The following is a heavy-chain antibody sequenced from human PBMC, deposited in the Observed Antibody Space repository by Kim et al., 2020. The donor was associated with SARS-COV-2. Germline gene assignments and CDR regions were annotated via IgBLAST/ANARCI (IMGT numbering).Heavy chain of an antibody. D-gene: IGHD4-17*01. CDR2: IYYSGST. CDR1: GGSISSYY. J-gene: IGHJ6*02. Sequence: SETLSLTCTVSGGSISSYYWSWIRQPPGKGLEWIGYIYYSGSTNYNPSLKSRVTISVDTSKNQFSLKLSSVTAADTAVYYCARSTTTTVIYWRDVWGQGT. CDR3: ARSTTTTVIYWRDV. V-gene: IGHV4-59*08.